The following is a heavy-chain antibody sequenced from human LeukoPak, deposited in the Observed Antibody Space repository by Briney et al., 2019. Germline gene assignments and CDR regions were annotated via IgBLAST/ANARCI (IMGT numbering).Heavy chain of an antibody. V-gene: IGHV3-21*01. Sequence: KPGGSLRLSCEASGFTFSTYAMTWVRQAPGKGLEWVSSISSSSSYIYYADSVKGRFTISRDNAKNSLYLQMNSLRAEDTAVYYCARGGSGRPFDYWGQGTLVTVSS. CDR2: ISSSSSYI. CDR1: GFTFSTYA. D-gene: IGHD3-10*01. J-gene: IGHJ4*02. CDR3: ARGGSGRPFDY.